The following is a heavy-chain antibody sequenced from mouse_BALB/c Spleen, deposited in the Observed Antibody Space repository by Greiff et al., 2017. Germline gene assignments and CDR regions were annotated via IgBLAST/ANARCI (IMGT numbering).Heavy chain of an antibody. CDR2: ISSGSSTI. Sequence: EVQLVESGGGLVQPGGSRKLSCAASGFTFSGFGMHWVRQAPEKGLEWVAYISSGSSTIYYADTVKGRFTISRDNPKNTLFLQMTSLRSEDTAMYYCARRELRLRYFDYWGQGTTLTVSS. D-gene: IGHD1-2*01. J-gene: IGHJ2*01. CDR1: GFTFSGFG. V-gene: IGHV5-17*02. CDR3: ARRELRLRYFDY.